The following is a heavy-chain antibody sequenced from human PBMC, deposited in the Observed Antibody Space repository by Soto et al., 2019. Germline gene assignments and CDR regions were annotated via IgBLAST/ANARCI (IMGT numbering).Heavy chain of an antibody. CDR2: MNPNSGNT. CDR3: ARFAGYYYYMDV. CDR1: GYSFTGYD. J-gene: IGHJ6*03. Sequence: SVKVSCKASGYSFTGYDIKWVGQATGQGLEGMGWMNPNSGNTGYGQKFQGRVTITRNTSTSTAYMELSSLRSEDTAVSYCARFAGYYYYMDVWGEGTTVTVPS. V-gene: IGHV1-8*01. D-gene: IGHD3-16*01.